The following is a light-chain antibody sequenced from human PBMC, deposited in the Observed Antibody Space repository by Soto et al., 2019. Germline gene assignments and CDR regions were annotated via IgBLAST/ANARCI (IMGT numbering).Light chain of an antibody. CDR3: RVGTHWPRFA. Sequence: DVVMTQSPLSLPVTLGQPAAISCRSSQSLVYSDGSTYLNWFQQRTCQSPTRLIYKVSNLDSGVRDGFSGSGSGTEFTQGITRVQAEDVGVYYCRVGTHWPRFAFGGEARVEIK. J-gene: IGKJ4*01. CDR1: QSLVYSDGSTY. V-gene: IGKV2-30*01. CDR2: KVS.